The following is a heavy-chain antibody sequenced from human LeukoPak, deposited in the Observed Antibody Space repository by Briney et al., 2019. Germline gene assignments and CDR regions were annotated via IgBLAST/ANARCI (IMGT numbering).Heavy chain of an antibody. CDR2: IKQDGSEK. Sequence: SGGSLRLSCAASGFTFSSYWMSWVRQAPGKGLEWAANIKQDGSEKYYVDSVKGRFTISRDNAKNSLYLQMNSLRAEDTAVYYCARESGYSSSLFPDYWGQGTLVTVSS. J-gene: IGHJ4*02. V-gene: IGHV3-7*01. CDR1: GFTFSSYW. CDR3: ARESGYSSSLFPDY. D-gene: IGHD6-19*01.